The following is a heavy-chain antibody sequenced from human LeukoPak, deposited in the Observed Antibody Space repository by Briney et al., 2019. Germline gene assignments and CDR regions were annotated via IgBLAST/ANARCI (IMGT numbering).Heavy chain of an antibody. D-gene: IGHD2-15*01. Sequence: SETLSLTCAVYGGSFSGYYWSWIRQPPGMGLEWIGEINHSGSTNYNPSLKSRVTISVDTSKDQFSLKLSSVTAADTAVYYCASTSCSGGSCYRGGWFDPWGQGTLVTVSS. CDR3: ASTSCSGGSCYRGGWFDP. CDR2: INHSGST. CDR1: GGSFSGYY. J-gene: IGHJ5*02. V-gene: IGHV4-34*01.